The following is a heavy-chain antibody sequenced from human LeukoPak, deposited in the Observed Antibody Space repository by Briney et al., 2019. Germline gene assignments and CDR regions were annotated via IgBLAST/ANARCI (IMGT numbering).Heavy chain of an antibody. CDR2: ISGSSATT. CDR3: AREGGPITFGGVIVRYYFDY. J-gene: IGHJ4*02. Sequence: PGGSLRLSCGASGFIFSSYAMSWVRQAPGKGLEWVSGISGSSATTYYADSVKGRFTISRDNSKNTLYLQMNSLRAEDTAVYYCAREGGPITFGGVIVRYYFDYWGQGTLVTVSS. CDR1: GFIFSSYA. D-gene: IGHD3-16*02. V-gene: IGHV3-23*01.